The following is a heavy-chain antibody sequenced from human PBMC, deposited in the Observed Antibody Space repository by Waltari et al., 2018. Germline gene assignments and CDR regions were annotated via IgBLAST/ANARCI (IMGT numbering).Heavy chain of an antibody. CDR1: GYTFTNYG. J-gene: IGHJ4*02. Sequence: QVQLVQSGAEVKQPGASVRVPCKASGYTFTNYGISWVRQAPGQGLEWVGWVSAYNGDTKYAQKLQDRVTMTTDTSTSTAYMEVRSLRSDDTAVYYCARDRNSWLKTDYWGQGTLVTVSS. CDR2: VSAYNGDT. V-gene: IGHV1-18*01. D-gene: IGHD3-9*01. CDR3: ARDRNSWLKTDY.